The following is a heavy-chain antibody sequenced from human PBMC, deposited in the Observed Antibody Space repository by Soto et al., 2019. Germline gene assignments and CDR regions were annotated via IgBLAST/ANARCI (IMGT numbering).Heavy chain of an antibody. CDR1: GFPFSSYS. CDR3: AKKVNSGPGSQYFDY. CDR2: FRTGGDDGTT. Sequence: GGSLSLSCAASGFPFSSYSMSWVRQAPGKGLEWVSGFRTGGDDGTTYYADSVKGRFTISRDNSKNTLFLQMNSLRAEDTAIYYCAKKVNSGPGSQYFDYWGQGTLVTVSS. V-gene: IGHV3-23*01. J-gene: IGHJ4*02. D-gene: IGHD3-10*01.